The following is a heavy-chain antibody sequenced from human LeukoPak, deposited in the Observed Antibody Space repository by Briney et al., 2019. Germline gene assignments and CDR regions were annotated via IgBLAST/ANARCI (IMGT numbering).Heavy chain of an antibody. CDR3: ARGPRFIHYDFWSGYGDAFDI. CDR2: INHSGST. D-gene: IGHD3-3*01. Sequence: SETLSLTCAVYGGSFSGYYWGWIRQPPGKGLEWIGEINHSGSTNYNPSLKSRVTISVDTSKNQFSLKLSSVTAADTAVYYCARGPRFIHYDFWSGYGDAFDIWGQGTMVTVSS. V-gene: IGHV4-34*01. CDR1: GGSFSGYY. J-gene: IGHJ3*02.